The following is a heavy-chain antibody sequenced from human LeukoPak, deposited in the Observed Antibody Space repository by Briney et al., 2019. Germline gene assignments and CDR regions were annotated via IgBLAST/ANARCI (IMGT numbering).Heavy chain of an antibody. J-gene: IGHJ4*02. D-gene: IGHD6-19*01. Sequence: SETLSLTCTVSGGSISSYYWSWIRQPPGKGLEWIGYIYYSGSTIYNPSLKSRVTISVDTSKNQFSLKLSSVAAADTAVYYCATTVRGYSSGGDYWGQGTLVTVSS. CDR2: IYYSGST. V-gene: IGHV4-59*12. CDR1: GGSISSYY. CDR3: ATTVRGYSSGGDY.